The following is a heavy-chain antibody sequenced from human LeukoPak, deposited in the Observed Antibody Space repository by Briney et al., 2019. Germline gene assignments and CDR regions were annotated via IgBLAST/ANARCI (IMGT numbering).Heavy chain of an antibody. V-gene: IGHV4-30-2*01. D-gene: IGHD2-2*01. CDR2: IYHSGST. CDR3: ASSTLVSAAFDY. CDR1: GGSISSGGYS. Sequence: SQTLSLTCAVSGGSISSGGYSWSWIRQPPGKGLEWIGYIYHSGSTYYNPSLKSRVTISVDRSKNQFSLKLSSVTAADTAVYYCASSTLVSAAFDYWGQGTLVTVSS. J-gene: IGHJ4*02.